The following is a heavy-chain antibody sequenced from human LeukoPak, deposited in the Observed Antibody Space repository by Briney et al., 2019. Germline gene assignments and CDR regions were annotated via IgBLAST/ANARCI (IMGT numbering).Heavy chain of an antibody. V-gene: IGHV1-18*01. CDR2: ISAYNGNT. J-gene: IGHJ4*02. CDR3: ARGAARGYSSGWSVDY. D-gene: IGHD6-19*01. CDR1: GYTFTSYG. Sequence: ASVKVSCKASGYTFTSYGISWVRQAPGQGLEWMGWISAYNGNTNYAQKLQGRVTMTTDTSTSTAYMELSRLRSDDTAVYYCARGAARGYSSGWSVDYWGQGTLVTVSS.